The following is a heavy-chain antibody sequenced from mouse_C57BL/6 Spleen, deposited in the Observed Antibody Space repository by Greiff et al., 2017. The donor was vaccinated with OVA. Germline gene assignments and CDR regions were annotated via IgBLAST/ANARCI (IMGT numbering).Heavy chain of an antibody. CDR3: ASLTHLGNYVAMEF. CDR2: IYPGDGDT. J-gene: IGHJ4*01. Sequence: VQLQQSGAELVKPGASVKISCKASGYAFSSYWMNWVKQRPGKGLEWIGQIYPGDGDTNYNGKFKGKATLTADKSSSTAYMQLSSLTSEDSAVYFVASLTHLGNYVAMEFWGPGTPVTVSP. V-gene: IGHV1-80*01. CDR1: GYAFSSYW. D-gene: IGHD2-1*01.